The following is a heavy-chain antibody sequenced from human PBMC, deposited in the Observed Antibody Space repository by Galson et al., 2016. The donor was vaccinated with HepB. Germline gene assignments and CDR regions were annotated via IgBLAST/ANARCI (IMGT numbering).Heavy chain of an antibody. J-gene: IGHJ4*02. Sequence: SVKVSCKASGGTISSYAISLVRQAPGQGLEWMGGITPISGTTHYAQKFQGRVTMTADESTSTAYMELSSLRSEDTAVYYCARDASVDYYDISGHYYLDYWGQGTLVTVSS. V-gene: IGHV1-69*13. CDR1: GGTISSYA. D-gene: IGHD3-22*01. CDR3: ARDASVDYYDISGHYYLDY. CDR2: ITPISGTT.